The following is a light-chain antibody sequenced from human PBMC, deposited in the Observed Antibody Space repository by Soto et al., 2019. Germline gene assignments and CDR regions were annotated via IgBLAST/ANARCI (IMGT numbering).Light chain of an antibody. Sequence: AIQMTQSPSSLSASVGDRVTITCRASQGIRHDLGWYQQRPGKAPKLLIYATSNLQTGVPSRFSGSGSGTDLHLTISSLQPDDFATYYCLQDYSYPRTFGQGTKVEIK. CDR1: QGIRHD. CDR3: LQDYSYPRT. V-gene: IGKV1-6*01. CDR2: ATS. J-gene: IGKJ1*01.